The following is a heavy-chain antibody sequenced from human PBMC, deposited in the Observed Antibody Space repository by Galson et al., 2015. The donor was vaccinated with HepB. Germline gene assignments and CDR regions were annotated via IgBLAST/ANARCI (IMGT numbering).Heavy chain of an antibody. D-gene: IGHD2-15*01. J-gene: IGHJ3*02. CDR3: ARDLLGGPFQSAFDI. CDR1: GFRFSDFS. CDR2: IRRSGSPT. V-gene: IGHV3-48*02. Sequence: SLRLSCAASGFRFSDFSMNWVRQTPGKGLEWISYIRRSGSPTHYTTSVMGRFTISRDNARNSLYLQMDSLGDEDTAVYYCARDLLGGPFQSAFDIWGQGTLVTVSS.